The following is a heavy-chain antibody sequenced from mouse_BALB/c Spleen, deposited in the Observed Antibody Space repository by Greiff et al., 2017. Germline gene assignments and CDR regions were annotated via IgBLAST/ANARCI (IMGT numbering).Heavy chain of an antibody. CDR1: GYTFTSYW. J-gene: IGHJ2*01. CDR2: INPSTGYT. Sequence: VQLQQSGAELAKPGASVKMSCKASGYTFTSYWMHWVKQRPGQGLEWIGYINPSTGYTEYNQKFKDKATLTADKSSSTAYMQLSSLTSEDSAVYYCASSGKSIDYGYETTVLDYWGQGTTLTVSS. D-gene: IGHD2-2*01. CDR3: ASSGKSIDYGYETTVLDY. V-gene: IGHV1-7*01.